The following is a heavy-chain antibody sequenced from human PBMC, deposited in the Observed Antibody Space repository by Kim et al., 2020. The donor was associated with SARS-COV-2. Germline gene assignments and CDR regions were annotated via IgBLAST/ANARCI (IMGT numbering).Heavy chain of an antibody. J-gene: IGHJ4*02. Sequence: GGSLRLSCAASGFTVSSNYMSWVRQAPGKGLEWVSVIYSGGSTYYADSVKGRFTISRHNSKNTLYLQMNSLRAEDTAVYYCARVGMSGTRIFDYWGQGTLVTVSS. V-gene: IGHV3-53*01. CDR1: GFTVSSNY. CDR2: IYSGGST. CDR3: ARVGMSGTRIFDY. D-gene: IGHD1-7*01.